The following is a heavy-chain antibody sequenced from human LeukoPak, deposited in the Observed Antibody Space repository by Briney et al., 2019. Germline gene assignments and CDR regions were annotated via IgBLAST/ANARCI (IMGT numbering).Heavy chain of an antibody. J-gene: IGHJ4*02. Sequence: GGSLRLSCTASGFIFNSYGMHWVRQAPGKGLEWVSFILYHGNENFYADSVKGRFTISRDNSKNTLYLQMNSLRAEDTAVYYCAKGGNGPDYWGQGTLVTVSS. V-gene: IGHV3-30*02. CDR2: ILYHGNEN. CDR3: AKGGNGPDY. CDR1: GFIFNSYG. D-gene: IGHD2-8*01.